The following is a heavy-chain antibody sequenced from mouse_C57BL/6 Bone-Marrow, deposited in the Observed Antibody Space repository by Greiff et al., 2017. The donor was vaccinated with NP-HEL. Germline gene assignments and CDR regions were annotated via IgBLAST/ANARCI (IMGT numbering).Heavy chain of an antibody. CDR1: GFTFSSYG. J-gene: IGHJ4*01. V-gene: IGHV5-6*01. CDR3: ARRYGNYEGDYAMDY. CDR2: ISSGGSYT. Sequence: EVQLVESGGDLVKPGGSLKLSCAASGFTFSSYGMSWVRQTPDKRLEWVATISSGGSYTYYPDSVKGRFTISRDNAKNTLYLQMSSLKSEDTAMYYCARRYGNYEGDYAMDYWGQGTSVTVSS. D-gene: IGHD2-1*01.